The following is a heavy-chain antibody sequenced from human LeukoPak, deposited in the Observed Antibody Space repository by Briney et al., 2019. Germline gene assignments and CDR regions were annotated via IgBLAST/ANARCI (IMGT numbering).Heavy chain of an antibody. D-gene: IGHD6-19*01. CDR2: VSPYNDNT. J-gene: IGHJ4*02. CDR1: GYTFTSYG. Sequence: ASLKVSCKASGYTFTSYGISWVRQAPGQGLEWMGWVSPYNDNTNYAQKLQGRVTMTTDTSTSTAYMELRSLRSDDTAVYYCARGGSSGWRTPNDDYWGQGTLVTVSS. V-gene: IGHV1-18*01. CDR3: ARGGSSGWRTPNDDY.